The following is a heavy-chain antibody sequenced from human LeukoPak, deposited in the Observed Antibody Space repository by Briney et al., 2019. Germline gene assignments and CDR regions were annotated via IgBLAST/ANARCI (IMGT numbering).Heavy chain of an antibody. J-gene: IGHJ5*02. CDR3: ARDRAPFYCSSTSCRYRFDP. Sequence: ASVKVSCKASGYTFTSYYMHWVRQAPGQGLEWMGIINPSGGSTSYAQKLQGRVTMTRDTSTSTVYMELSSLRSEDTAVYYCARDRAPFYCSSTSCRYRFDPWGQGALVTVSS. V-gene: IGHV1-46*01. CDR1: GYTFTSYY. D-gene: IGHD2-2*01. CDR2: INPSGGST.